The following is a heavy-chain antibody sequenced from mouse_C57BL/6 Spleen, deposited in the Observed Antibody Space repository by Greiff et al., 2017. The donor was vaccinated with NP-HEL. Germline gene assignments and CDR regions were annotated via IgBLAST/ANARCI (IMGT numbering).Heavy chain of an antibody. V-gene: IGHV2-2*01. CDR1: GFSLTSYG. J-gene: IGHJ4*01. D-gene: IGHD2-3*01. CDR2: IWSGGST. Sequence: VKLKQSGPGLVQPSQSLSITCTVSGFSLTSYGVHWVRQSPGKGLEWLGVIWSGGSTDYNAAFISRLSISKDNSKSQVFFKMNSLQADDTAIYYCARNGDDGYPYAMDYWGQGTSVTVSS. CDR3: ARNGDDGYPYAMDY.